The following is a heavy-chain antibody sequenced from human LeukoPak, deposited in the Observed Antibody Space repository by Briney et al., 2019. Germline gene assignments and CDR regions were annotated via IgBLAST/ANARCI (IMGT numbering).Heavy chain of an antibody. CDR3: AKGSIDWYYFDY. Sequence: GGSLRLACAASGFSFSTYDMHWVRQAPGKGLEWVAVVSSDGSHKYWADSVKGRFTISRDNSKNTVYLQMNSLRAEDTAVYYCAKGSIDWYYFDYWGQGTLVTVSS. V-gene: IGHV3-30*18. D-gene: IGHD3-9*01. J-gene: IGHJ4*02. CDR1: GFSFSTYD. CDR2: VSSDGSHK.